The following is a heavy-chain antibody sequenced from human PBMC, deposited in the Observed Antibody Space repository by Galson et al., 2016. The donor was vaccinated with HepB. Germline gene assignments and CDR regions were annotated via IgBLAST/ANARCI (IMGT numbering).Heavy chain of an antibody. Sequence: SLRLSCAASGFTFSSYSMNWVRQAPGKGLEWVPSISSSSSYTYYAESVKGRFTISRDNAKNSLYLQMNSLRAEDTAVYYCARGDIVGAIFDYWGQGTLVTVSS. CDR1: GFTFSSYS. D-gene: IGHD1-26*01. J-gene: IGHJ4*02. CDR2: ISSSSSYT. V-gene: IGHV3-21*01. CDR3: ARGDIVGAIFDY.